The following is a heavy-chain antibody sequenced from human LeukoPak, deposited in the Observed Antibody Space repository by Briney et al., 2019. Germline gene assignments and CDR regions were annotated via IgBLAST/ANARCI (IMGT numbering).Heavy chain of an antibody. J-gene: IGHJ5*01. V-gene: IGHV3-53*01. D-gene: IGHD4-17*01. CDR3: ARAVTTSYRRYNWFDS. CDR1: GFTFKIYA. CDR2: IYGDGST. Sequence: GGSLTLSCAASGFTFKIYAMVWVRQAPGKGLEWVSVIYGDGSTSYADSVKGRFTISRDNSKNTLYLQMNSLRAEDTAVYYCARAVTTSYRRYNWFDSWGQGTLVTVSS.